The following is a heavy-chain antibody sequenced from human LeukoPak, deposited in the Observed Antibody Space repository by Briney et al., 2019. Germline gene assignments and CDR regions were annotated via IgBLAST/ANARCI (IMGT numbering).Heavy chain of an antibody. Sequence: GGSLRLSCAASGFTFRNYWMHRIRQAPGKGLVWVSRIKGDGSHTIYADSVKGRFTISRDNTKNTLYLQMKSLRVEDTALYYCVRDWDHFDFDSWGQGTLVTVSS. CDR3: VRDWDHFDFDS. CDR1: GFTFRNYW. CDR2: IKGDGSHT. D-gene: IGHD1-26*01. J-gene: IGHJ5*01. V-gene: IGHV3-74*01.